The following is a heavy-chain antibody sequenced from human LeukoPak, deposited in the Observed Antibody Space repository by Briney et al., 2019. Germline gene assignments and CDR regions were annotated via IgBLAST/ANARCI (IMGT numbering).Heavy chain of an antibody. Sequence: TSETLSLTCTVSGGSITDYYWSWIRHSSGKGLEWIGYMYYSGSAYYSPPLKTRVTISVDTSKNQFSLKLSSVTAADTAVYYCARHMPSGYDRTPRNYFDYWGQGTLVTVSS. CDR3: ARHMPSGYDRTPRNYFDY. J-gene: IGHJ4*02. CDR2: MYYSGSA. CDR1: GGSITDYY. V-gene: IGHV4-59*08. D-gene: IGHD5-12*01.